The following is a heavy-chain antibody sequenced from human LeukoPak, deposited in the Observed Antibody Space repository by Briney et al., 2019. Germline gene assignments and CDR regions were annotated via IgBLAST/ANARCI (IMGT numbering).Heavy chain of an antibody. CDR2: ISGSGGST. J-gene: IGHJ4*02. CDR3: AKGSGGYWALLDY. Sequence: GAFLRLSCAASGFTFSSYAMSWVRQAPGKGLEWVSAISGSGGSTYYADSVKGRFTISRDNSKNTLYLQMNSLRAEDTAVYYCAKGSGGYWALLDYWGQGTLVTVSS. V-gene: IGHV3-23*01. D-gene: IGHD3-22*01. CDR1: GFTFSSYA.